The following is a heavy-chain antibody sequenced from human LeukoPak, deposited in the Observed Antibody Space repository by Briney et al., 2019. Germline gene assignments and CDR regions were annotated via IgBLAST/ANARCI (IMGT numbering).Heavy chain of an antibody. J-gene: IGHJ4*02. D-gene: IGHD6-19*01. CDR1: GFTFDDYA. Sequence: PEGSLRLSCAASGFTFDDYAMHWVRQAPGKGLEWVSGISWNSGSIGYADSVKGRFTISRDNAKNSLYLQMNSLRAEDTALYYCAKDSSGWLRSFDYWGQGTLVTVSS. V-gene: IGHV3-9*01. CDR2: ISWNSGSI. CDR3: AKDSSGWLRSFDY.